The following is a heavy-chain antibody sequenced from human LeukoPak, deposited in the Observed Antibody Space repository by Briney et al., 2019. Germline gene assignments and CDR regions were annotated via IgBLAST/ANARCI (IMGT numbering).Heavy chain of an antibody. CDR1: GYSFTTYW. V-gene: IGHV5-10-1*01. D-gene: IGHD1-26*01. CDR2: IDPIDSYT. J-gene: IGHJ4*02. Sequence: GESLKISCKGSGYSFTTYWIGWVRQMPGKGLEWMGRIDPIDSYTNYSPSFQGHVTISADKSISTAYLQWSSLKASDTAMYYCARLIRRGWGGATFDYWGQGILVTVSS. CDR3: ARLIRRGWGGATFDY.